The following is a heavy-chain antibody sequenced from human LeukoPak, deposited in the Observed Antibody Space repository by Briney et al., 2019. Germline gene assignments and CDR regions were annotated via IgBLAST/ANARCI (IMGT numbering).Heavy chain of an antibody. CDR1: GGTFSSYA. V-gene: IGHV1-69*05. Sequence: ASVKVSCKASGGTFSSYAISWVRQAPGQGLEWMGRIIPIFCTANYAQKFQGRVTITTDESTSTAYMELSSLRSEDTAVYYCARDAHSSGLDYWGQGTLVTVSS. J-gene: IGHJ4*02. CDR2: IIPIFCTA. D-gene: IGHD6-19*01. CDR3: ARDAHSSGLDY.